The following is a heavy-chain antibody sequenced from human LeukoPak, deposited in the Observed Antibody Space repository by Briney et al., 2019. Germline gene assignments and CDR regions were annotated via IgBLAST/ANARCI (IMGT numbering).Heavy chain of an antibody. Sequence: GGSLRLSCAASGFTFSSYAMSWVRQAPGKGLEWVSAISGSGGSTYYADSVKGRFTISRDNSKNTLYLQMNSLRAEDTAVYYCAKTAPDYVWGSYLGGVDYWGQGTLVTVSS. V-gene: IGHV3-23*01. CDR2: ISGSGGST. J-gene: IGHJ4*02. CDR1: GFTFSSYA. D-gene: IGHD3-16*02. CDR3: AKTAPDYVWGSYLGGVDY.